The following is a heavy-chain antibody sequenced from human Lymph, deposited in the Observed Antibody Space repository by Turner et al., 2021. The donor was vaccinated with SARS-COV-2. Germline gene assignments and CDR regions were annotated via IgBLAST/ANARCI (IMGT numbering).Heavy chain of an antibody. J-gene: IGHJ4*02. D-gene: IGHD2-2*01. CDR3: ARVVPAGWYYFDY. CDR2: IYYSGST. Sequence: QVQLQDSAPGRVKPSETLSLTFPVPGDSISSFYWSWIRQPPGKGLEWIGYIYYSGSTIYNPSLKSRVTISVDTSKNQFSLKLRSVTAADTAVYYCARVVPAGWYYFDYWGQGTLVTVSS. V-gene: IGHV4-59*01. CDR1: GDSISSFY.